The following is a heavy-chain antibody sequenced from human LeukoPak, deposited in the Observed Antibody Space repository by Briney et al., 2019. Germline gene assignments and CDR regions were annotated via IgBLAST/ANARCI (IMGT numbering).Heavy chain of an antibody. D-gene: IGHD3-3*01. J-gene: IGHJ4*02. Sequence: GASVKMSCRVSGYTFTGYFIHWVRQAPGQGLEWMGWINANSGDTNYAQKFQGRVTMSRDTSISTAYLELSRLRSDDTAVYYCARETAYDFWSGYLYYFDYWGQGTLVTVSS. CDR2: INANSGDT. CDR1: GYTFTGYF. CDR3: ARETAYDFWSGYLYYFDY. V-gene: IGHV1-2*02.